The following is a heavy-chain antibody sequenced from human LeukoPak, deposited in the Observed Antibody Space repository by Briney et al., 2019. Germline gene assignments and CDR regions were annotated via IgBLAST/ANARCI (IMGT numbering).Heavy chain of an antibody. D-gene: IGHD2-2*01. CDR2: INAGNGNT. CDR1: GYTFTSYA. CDR3: ARRGVPAARSYFDY. V-gene: IGHV1-3*01. Sequence: ASVKVSCKASGYTFTSYAMHWVRQAPGQRPEWMGWINAGNGNTKYSQKFQGRVTITRDTSASTAYMELSSLRSEDTAVYYCARRGVPAARSYFDYWGQGTLVTVSS. J-gene: IGHJ4*02.